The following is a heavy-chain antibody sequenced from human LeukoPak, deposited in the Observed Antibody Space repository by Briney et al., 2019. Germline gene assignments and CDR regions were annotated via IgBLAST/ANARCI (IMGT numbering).Heavy chain of an antibody. CDR2: MNPNSGNT. CDR3: ARGATRSSSWDDAFDI. Sequence: ASVKVSCKASGYTFTSYDINWVRQATGQGLEWMGWMNPNSGNTGYAQKFQGRVTITRSTSISTAYMELSSLRSEDTAVYYCARGATRSSSWDDAFDIWGQGTMVTVSS. J-gene: IGHJ3*02. V-gene: IGHV1-8*03. CDR1: GYTFTSYD. D-gene: IGHD6-13*01.